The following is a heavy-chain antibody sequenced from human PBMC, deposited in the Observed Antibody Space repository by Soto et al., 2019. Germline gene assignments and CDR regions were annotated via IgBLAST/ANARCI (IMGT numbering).Heavy chain of an antibody. CDR1: CGSISSGGYY. CDR2: IYYSGST. CDR3: ARGAAGESFDY. D-gene: IGHD6-13*01. V-gene: IGHV4-31*03. J-gene: IGHJ4*02. Sequence: TLSLTCTVSCGSISSGGYYWSWIRQHPGKGLEWIGYIYYSGSTYYNPSLKSRVTISVDTSKNQFSLKLSSVTAADTAVYYCARGAAGESFDYWGQGTLVTVSS.